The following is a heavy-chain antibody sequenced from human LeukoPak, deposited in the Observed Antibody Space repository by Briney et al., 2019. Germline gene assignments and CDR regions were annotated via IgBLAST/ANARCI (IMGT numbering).Heavy chain of an antibody. J-gene: IGHJ6*03. D-gene: IGHD1-26*01. CDR1: GGTFSSYA. CDR2: IIPIFGTA. CDR3: ASGYPVGATTGYYYYYMDV. Sequence: SVKVSCKASGGTFSSYAISWVRQAPGQGLEWMGGIIPIFGTANYAQKFQGRVTITTDKSTSTAYMELSSLRSEDTAVYYCASGYPVGATTGYYYYYMDVWGKGTTVTVSS. V-gene: IGHV1-69*05.